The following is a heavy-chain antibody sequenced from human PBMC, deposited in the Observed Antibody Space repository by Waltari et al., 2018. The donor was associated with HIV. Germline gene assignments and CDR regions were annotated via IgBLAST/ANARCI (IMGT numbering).Heavy chain of an antibody. D-gene: IGHD5-18*01. CDR1: GYTFTSYD. J-gene: IGHJ5*02. CDR3: ARGSTRGHSCGLSWFDP. CDR2: MNPNSGNT. V-gene: IGHV1-8*01. Sequence: QVQLVQSGAEVKKPGVSVKVSCKASGYTFTSYDINWVRQATGQGLEWMGCMNPNSGNTGYAQKFQGRVTMTRNTAISTAHMEVSSRRVEDTDVYYCARGSTRGHSCGLSWFDPWGQGTQVTVSS.